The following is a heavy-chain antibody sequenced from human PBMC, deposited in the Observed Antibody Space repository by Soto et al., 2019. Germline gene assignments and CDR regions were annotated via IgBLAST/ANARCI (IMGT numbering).Heavy chain of an antibody. CDR2: ISYDGSNK. D-gene: IGHD2-2*01. J-gene: IGHJ6*03. CDR3: ARGTRYCSSTSCYYDYYYYMDV. V-gene: IGHV3-30-3*01. CDR1: GVTVCSYA. Sequence: PWGSPRLSCAACGVTVCSYAMDGVRQEPGKGLEWVAVISYDGSNKYYAPSVKGRFTISVDTSKNQFSLKLSSVTAADTAVYYCARGTRYCSSTSCYYDYYYYMDVWGKGTTVTSP.